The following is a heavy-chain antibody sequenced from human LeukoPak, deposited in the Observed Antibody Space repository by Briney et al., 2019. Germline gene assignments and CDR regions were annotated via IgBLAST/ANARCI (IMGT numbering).Heavy chain of an antibody. V-gene: IGHV5-51*01. Sequence: GASLKTSCKGSGYSFTTYWIGGVRKLPGRGLEWMGIIYPGGADTSDRTSFQGQVTSSADKSLSTAYLQWSSLKASDTAMYYCARQFRDSSGYYSYYFDYWGQGTLVTVSS. CDR1: GYSFTTYW. J-gene: IGHJ4*02. CDR3: ARQFRDSSGYYSYYFDY. D-gene: IGHD3-22*01. CDR2: IYPGGADT.